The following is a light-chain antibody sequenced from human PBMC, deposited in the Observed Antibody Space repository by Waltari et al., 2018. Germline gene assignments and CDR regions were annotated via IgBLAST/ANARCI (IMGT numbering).Light chain of an antibody. V-gene: IGKV4-1*01. CDR3: QQYYDVPYT. Sequence: DIVMTQSPDSLAVSLGERATVTCKSSQSVLYNSNKKNYLAWYQQRPGQPPRLLISLASIRQYGIPARFRVRGSATEFTLTITSLQAEDVAVYYCQQYYDVPYTFGQGTKVEI. J-gene: IGKJ2*01. CDR1: QSVLYNSNKKNY. CDR2: LAS.